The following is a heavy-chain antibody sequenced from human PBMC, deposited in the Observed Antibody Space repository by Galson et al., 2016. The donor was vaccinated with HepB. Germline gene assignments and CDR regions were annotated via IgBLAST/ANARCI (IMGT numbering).Heavy chain of an antibody. D-gene: IGHD6-19*01. CDR1: GFTFSSHS. CDR2: ISGTSSTI. V-gene: IGHV3-48*04. CDR3: VGSGRSSGGGDY. J-gene: IGHJ4*02. Sequence: SLRLSCAASGFTFSSHSMNWVRQAPGKGLEWLSYISGTSSTIYYADSVKGRFTISRDNAKNSLFLEMNSLRAEDTAVYYCVGSGRSSGGGDYWGQGILVTVSS.